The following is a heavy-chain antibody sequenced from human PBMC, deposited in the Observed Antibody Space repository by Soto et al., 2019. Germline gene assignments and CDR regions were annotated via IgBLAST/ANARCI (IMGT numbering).Heavy chain of an antibody. V-gene: IGHV4-34*02. J-gene: IGHJ4*02. D-gene: IGHD3-10*01. Sequence: QVQLQQWGAGLLNPSETLSLRCAVHGGSFSGYYWSWLRQPPGKGLEWIGEITQSGSPTYNPSLGSRVTISIDTSENQSSLRLTSVTAADTSVYYCARGRITMIRGGYFDFWGQGTLVNVS. CDR1: GGSFSGYY. CDR2: ITQSGSP. CDR3: ARGRITMIRGGYFDF.